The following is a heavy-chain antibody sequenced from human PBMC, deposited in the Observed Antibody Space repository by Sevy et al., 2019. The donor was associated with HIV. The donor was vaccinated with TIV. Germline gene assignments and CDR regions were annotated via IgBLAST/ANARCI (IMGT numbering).Heavy chain of an antibody. D-gene: IGHD2-15*01. V-gene: IGHV4-59*08. CDR1: GGSINNYY. CDR3: ARHLEARSARPMFDY. J-gene: IGHJ4*02. Sequence: SETLSLTCTVSGGSINNYYWRWIRQPPGKGLEWVGYIYSRGNTKYNSSLESRITISVYSANNLLSLNLRSVTAADTALYYCARHLEARSARPMFDYWGQGTLVTVSS. CDR2: IYSRGNT.